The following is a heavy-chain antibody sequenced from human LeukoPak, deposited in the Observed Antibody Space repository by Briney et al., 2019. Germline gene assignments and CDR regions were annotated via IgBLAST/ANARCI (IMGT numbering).Heavy chain of an antibody. V-gene: IGHV3-21*01. Sequence: GGSLRLSCVASGFTFSDGWMSWVRQAPGKGLEWVSSISSSGSYINYADSLKGRLTISRDNAQNSLYLQMNSLRAEDSAVYYCARDVRAAADYWGQGTLVTVSS. CDR1: GFTFSDGW. J-gene: IGHJ4*02. D-gene: IGHD6-13*01. CDR3: ARDVRAAADY. CDR2: ISSSGSYI.